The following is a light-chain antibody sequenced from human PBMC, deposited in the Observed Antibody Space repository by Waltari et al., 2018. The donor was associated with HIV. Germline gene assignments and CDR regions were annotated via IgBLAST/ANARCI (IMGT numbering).Light chain of an antibody. CDR1: SSDTRNYNI. J-gene: IGLJ2*01. CDR2: EDN. Sequence: PALTQPASVSGSPGHSITISCTGTSSDTRNYNIVSWYQLDPGKATKLIIYEDNKRPSGVSNRFSGSKSADTASLTISGLQAEDEADYYCCAYAGGLEFGGGTKLTVL. V-gene: IGLV2-23*01. CDR3: CAYAGGLE.